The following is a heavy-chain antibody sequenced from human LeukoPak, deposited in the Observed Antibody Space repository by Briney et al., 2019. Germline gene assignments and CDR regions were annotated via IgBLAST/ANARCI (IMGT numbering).Heavy chain of an antibody. J-gene: IGHJ4*02. CDR3: ARVYIVVVPAAREPWVGPIDY. CDR1: GYTFTSYD. D-gene: IGHD2-2*01. Sequence: GASVKVSCKASGYTFTSYDINWVRQATGQGLEWMGWISAYNGNTNYAQKLQGRVTMTTDTSTSTAYMELRSLRSDDTAVYYCARVYIVVVPAAREPWVGPIDYWGQGTLVTVSS. V-gene: IGHV1-18*01. CDR2: ISAYNGNT.